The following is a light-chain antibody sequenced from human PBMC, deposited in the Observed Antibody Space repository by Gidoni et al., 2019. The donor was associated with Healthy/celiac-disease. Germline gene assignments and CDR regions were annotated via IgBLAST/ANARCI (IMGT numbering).Light chain of an antibody. Sequence: QSALTQPASVSGSPGQSITISCTGTSSDVGSYNLVSWYQQHPGKAPKLMIYEVSTRPSGVSNRFSGSKSGNTASLTISGLQAEDEADYYCCSYAGSSTFYVFGTGTKVNVX. J-gene: IGLJ1*01. CDR3: CSYAGSSTFYV. CDR1: SSDVGSYNL. CDR2: EVS. V-gene: IGLV2-23*02.